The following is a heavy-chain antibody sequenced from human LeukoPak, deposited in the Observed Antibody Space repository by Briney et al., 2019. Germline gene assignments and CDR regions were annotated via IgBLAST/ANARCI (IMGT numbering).Heavy chain of an antibody. Sequence: GGSLGLSCAASGFTFSSYSMNWVRQAPGKGLEWVSSISSSSSYIYYADSVKGRFTISRDNAKNSLYLQMNSLRAEDTAVYYCAREQGYDSSSDYWGQGTLVTVSS. CDR3: AREQGYDSSSDY. J-gene: IGHJ4*02. D-gene: IGHD3-22*01. CDR2: ISSSSSYI. V-gene: IGHV3-21*01. CDR1: GFTFSSYS.